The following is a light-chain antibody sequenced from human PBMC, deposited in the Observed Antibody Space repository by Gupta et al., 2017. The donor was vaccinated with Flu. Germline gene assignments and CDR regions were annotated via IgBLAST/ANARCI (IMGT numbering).Light chain of an antibody. J-gene: IGLJ1*01. CDR3: SSYTSSYTYV. CDR1: SSDIGTYNR. CDR2: EVS. Sequence: QSALTQPPSVSGSPGQSVTISCTGTSSDIGTYNRVSWYQQPPGTAPKLIIYEVSNRPSGVPDRFSGTKAGNTASLTISGLQGEDDADYYCSSYTSSYTYVFGTGTKVTVL. V-gene: IGLV2-18*02.